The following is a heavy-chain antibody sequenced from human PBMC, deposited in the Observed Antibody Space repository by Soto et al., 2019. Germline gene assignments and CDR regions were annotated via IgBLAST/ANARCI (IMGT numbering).Heavy chain of an antibody. J-gene: IGHJ6*02. V-gene: IGHV4-59*01. D-gene: IGHD6-13*01. Sequence: PSETLSLTCAVSGGSISSYSWSWIRQSPGKGLEWIGNIYYRGRTNYNPSLKSRVTISVDTSKNQFSLKVRSVTAADTAVYYCASLYSIKDNGLDVWGQGTTVTVSS. CDR2: IYYRGRT. CDR1: GGSISSYS. CDR3: ASLYSIKDNGLDV.